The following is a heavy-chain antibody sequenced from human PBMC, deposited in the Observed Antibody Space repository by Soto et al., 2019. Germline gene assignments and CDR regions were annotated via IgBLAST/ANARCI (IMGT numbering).Heavy chain of an antibody. CDR3: AAYRQWLPHRS. D-gene: IGHD5-12*01. J-gene: IGHJ5*01. Sequence: SSGTLSLTCAVSGYSIRRGYSWGWVRQPPGEGLEGIGSIYQSSYTYYNSSLKSRVAISIDTSRNQFSLQLSSVTVADTAVYYCAAYRQWLPHRSWGQGILVTVSS. CDR2: IYQSSYT. V-gene: IGHV4-38-2*01. CDR1: GYSIRRGYS.